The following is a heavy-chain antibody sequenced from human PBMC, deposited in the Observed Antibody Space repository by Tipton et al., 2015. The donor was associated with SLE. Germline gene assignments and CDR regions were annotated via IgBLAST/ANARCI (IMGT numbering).Heavy chain of an antibody. Sequence: GSLRLSCAASGFTFSSYAMSWVRQAPGKGLEWVSVIYSGGSTYYADSVRGRFTISRDNSKNTLYLQMNSLRAEDTAVYYCATSRDGYNSWGQGTLVTVSS. CDR3: ATSRDGYNS. CDR1: GFTFSSYA. J-gene: IGHJ4*02. V-gene: IGHV3-23*03. D-gene: IGHD5-24*01. CDR2: IYSGGST.